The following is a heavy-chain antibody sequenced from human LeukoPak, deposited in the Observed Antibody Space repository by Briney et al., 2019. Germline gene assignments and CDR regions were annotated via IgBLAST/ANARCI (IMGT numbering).Heavy chain of an antibody. CDR2: IYYSGST. CDR1: GGSISSSSYY. D-gene: IGHD3-22*01. V-gene: IGHV4-39*01. J-gene: IGHJ3*02. Sequence: SETLSLTCTVSGGSISSSSYYWGWIRQPPGKGLEWLGSIYYSGSTYYNPSLKSRVTISVDTSKNQFSLKLSSVTAADTAVYYCARHYYDSSGSIGEAFDIWGQGTMVTVSS. CDR3: ARHYYDSSGSIGEAFDI.